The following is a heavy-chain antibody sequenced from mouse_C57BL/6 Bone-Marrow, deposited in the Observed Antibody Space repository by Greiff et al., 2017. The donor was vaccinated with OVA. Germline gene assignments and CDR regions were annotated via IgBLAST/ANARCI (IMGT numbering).Heavy chain of an antibody. J-gene: IGHJ1*03. CDR2: IDTEHGNN. CDR1: GFNIKNTY. D-gene: IGHD1-1*01. Sequence: VQLKPSVAELVRPGASVQLSCTASGFNIKNTYLHWVKPRPEQGLELIGRIDTEHGNNNYAPKFQGKATITADTSSNTAYLQLSSLTSEDTAIYYCARPDYYGSSYGGWYFDVWGTGTTVTVSS. V-gene: IGHV14-3*01. CDR3: ARPDYYGSSYGGWYFDV.